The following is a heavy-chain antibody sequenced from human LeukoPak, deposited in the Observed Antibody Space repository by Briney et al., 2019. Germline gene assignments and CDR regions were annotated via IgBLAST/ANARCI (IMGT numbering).Heavy chain of an antibody. J-gene: IGHJ6*02. D-gene: IGHD3-22*01. Sequence: GGSLRLSCAASGFTSSSYDMHWVRQATGKGLEWVSAIGTAGDTYYPGSVEGRFTISRENAKNSLYLQMNSLRAGDTAVYYCARSTYYYDSSGYSPDYYYGMDVWGQGTTVTVSS. CDR3: ARSTYYYDSSGYSPDYYYGMDV. CDR2: IGTAGDT. V-gene: IGHV3-13*01. CDR1: GFTSSSYD.